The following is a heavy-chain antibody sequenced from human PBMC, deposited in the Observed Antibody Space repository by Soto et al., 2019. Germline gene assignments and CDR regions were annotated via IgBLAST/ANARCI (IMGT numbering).Heavy chain of an antibody. CDR2: IYYSGST. CDR1: SGSISSSSYF. D-gene: IGHD3-10*01. J-gene: IGHJ6*03. V-gene: IGHV4-39*01. Sequence: LSLTCTVSSGSISSSSYFWAWIRRPPGKGLEWIGNIYYSGSTYYNPSLKSRVTISVDTSKNQFSLKLSSVTAADTAVYYCARVLRDYPFYYYYMDVWGTGTTVTVS. CDR3: ARVLRDYPFYYYYMDV.